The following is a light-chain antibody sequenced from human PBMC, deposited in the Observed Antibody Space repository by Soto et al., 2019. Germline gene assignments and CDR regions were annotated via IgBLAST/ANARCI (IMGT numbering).Light chain of an antibody. Sequence: QSVLTQPPSASGTPGQRFTISCSGSSSNIGSNYVYWYQQLPGTAPKLLIYRNNQRPSGVPDRFSGSKSGTSASLAISGLRSEDEADYYCAAWDDSLSGNWVFGGGTKLTVL. CDR1: SSNIGSNY. J-gene: IGLJ3*02. V-gene: IGLV1-47*01. CDR2: RNN. CDR3: AAWDDSLSGNWV.